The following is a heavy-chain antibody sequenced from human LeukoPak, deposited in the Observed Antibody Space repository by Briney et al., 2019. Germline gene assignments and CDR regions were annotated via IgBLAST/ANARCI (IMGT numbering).Heavy chain of an antibody. D-gene: IGHD3-22*01. CDR3: ARDWTSGFHSLDY. J-gene: IGHJ4*02. V-gene: IGHV4-39*07. CDR1: GDSVSNDFYY. Sequence: SETLSLTCTVSGDSVSNDFYYWGWIRQPPGKGLEWVACLSHRGNTWYNPSLKSRVTISVDTSKSQFSLKLTSVTAADTAVYYCARDWTSGFHSLDYWGQGTLVTVSS. CDR2: LSHRGNT.